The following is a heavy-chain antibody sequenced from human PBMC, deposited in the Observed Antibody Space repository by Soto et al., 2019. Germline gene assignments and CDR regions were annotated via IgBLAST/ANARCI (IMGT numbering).Heavy chain of an antibody. Sequence: LRLSCAASGFTFVDYTMHCVRKAPGKGLEWVSLISWDGGSTYYADSVKGRFTISRDNSKNSLYLQMNSLRTEDTALYYCAKDPTIAAAANWYFDLWGRGTLVIVSS. J-gene: IGHJ2*01. V-gene: IGHV3-43*01. CDR1: GFTFVDYT. CDR2: ISWDGGST. D-gene: IGHD6-13*01. CDR3: AKDPTIAAAANWYFDL.